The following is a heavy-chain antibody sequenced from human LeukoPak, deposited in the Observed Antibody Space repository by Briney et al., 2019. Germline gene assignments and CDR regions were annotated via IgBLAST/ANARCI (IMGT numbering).Heavy chain of an antibody. V-gene: IGHV4-61*02. D-gene: IGHD3-10*01. CDR3: ASCYYGSGSDYRGAYFRH. J-gene: IGHJ1*01. Sequence: PSETLSLTCTVSGASISSTKYYWNWIRQPAGKGLEWIGRIYTSGSTDYSASLKSRVTVSADTSENQFSLTLTSVTAADTAVYYCASCYYGSGSDYRGAYFRHWGQGTLATVSS. CDR1: GASISSTKYY. CDR2: IYTSGST.